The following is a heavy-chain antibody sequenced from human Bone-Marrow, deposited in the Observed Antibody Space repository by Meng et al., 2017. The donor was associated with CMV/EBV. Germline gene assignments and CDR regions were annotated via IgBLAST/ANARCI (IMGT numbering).Heavy chain of an antibody. CDR2: IYYSGST. CDR3: ARVGAGRGQYDFWSGYYNGYYYYGMDV. J-gene: IGHJ6*02. Sequence: GSLRLSCTVSGGSISSSSYYWGWIRQPPGKGLEWIGSIYYSGSTYYNPSLKSRVTISVDTSKNQFSLKLSSVTAADTAVYYCARVGAGRGQYDFWSGYYNGYYYYGMDVWGQGTTVTVSS. CDR1: GGSISSSSYY. D-gene: IGHD3-3*01. V-gene: IGHV4-39*07.